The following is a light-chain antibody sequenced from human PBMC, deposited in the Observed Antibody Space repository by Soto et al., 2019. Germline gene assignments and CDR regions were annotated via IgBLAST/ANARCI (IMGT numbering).Light chain of an antibody. Sequence: DIVMTQSPDSLAVSLGERATINCKSSQSVLYSSNNKHYLAWYQQSPGQPPNLLIYWASTRESGVPYRFSGGGSGTDYTRTISSLQVEDVANEYYQEYFSFPWTFGQGTKVESK. CDR1: QSVLYSSNNKHY. CDR3: QEYFSFPWT. V-gene: IGKV4-1*01. J-gene: IGKJ1*01. CDR2: WAS.